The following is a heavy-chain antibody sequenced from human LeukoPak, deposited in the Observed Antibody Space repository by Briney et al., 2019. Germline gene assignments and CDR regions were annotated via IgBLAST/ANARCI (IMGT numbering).Heavy chain of an antibody. D-gene: IGHD3-10*01. CDR2: IYYSGST. J-gene: IGHJ4*02. CDR3: ARLSSAPGLYYFDY. V-gene: IGHV4-31*03. CDR1: GGSISSGGYY. Sequence: PSQTLSLTCTVSGGSISSGGYYWSWIRQHPGKGLEWIGYIYYSGSTYYNPSLKSRVTISVDTSKNQFSLKLSSVTAADTAVYYCARLSSAPGLYYFDYWGQGTLVTLSS.